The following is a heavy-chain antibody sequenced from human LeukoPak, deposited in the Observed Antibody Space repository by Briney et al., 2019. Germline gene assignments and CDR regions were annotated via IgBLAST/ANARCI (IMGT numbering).Heavy chain of an antibody. CDR2: IYYSGST. D-gene: IGHD2-15*01. Sequence: PSETLSLTCTVSGGSISSSSYYWGWIRQPPGKGLEWIGYIYYSGSTYYNPSLKSRVTISVDTSKNQFSLKLSSVTAADTAVYYCARVVVAALNWFDPWGQGTLVTVSS. CDR1: GGSISSSSYY. V-gene: IGHV4-31*03. J-gene: IGHJ5*02. CDR3: ARVVVAALNWFDP.